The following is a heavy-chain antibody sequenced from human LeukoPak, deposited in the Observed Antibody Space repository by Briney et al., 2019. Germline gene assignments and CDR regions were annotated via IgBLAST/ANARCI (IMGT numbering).Heavy chain of an antibody. V-gene: IGHV3-53*01. CDR1: GFTVSSNY. CDR2: IYSGCST. J-gene: IGHJ4*02. D-gene: IGHD6-13*01. Sequence: GESLTLSCAASGFTVSSNYMSWVRQAPAKGREWVSVIYSGCSTYYADSVKGRFTISRDNSKNTLYLQMNRLRAEDTAVYYCAREGGSSWYYFDYWGQGTLVTVSS. CDR3: AREGGSSWYYFDY.